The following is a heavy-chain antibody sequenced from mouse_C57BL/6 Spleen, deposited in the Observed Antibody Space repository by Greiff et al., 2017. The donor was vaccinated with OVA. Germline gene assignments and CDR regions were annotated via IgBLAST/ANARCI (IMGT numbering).Heavy chain of an antibody. CDR2: IDPNSGGT. D-gene: IGHD2-3*01. CDR3: ARYPIYDGYYAWFAY. CDR1: GYTFTSYW. J-gene: IGHJ3*01. Sequence: QVQLKQSGAELVKPGASVKLSCKASGYTFTSYWMHWVKQRPGRGLEWIGRIDPNSGGTKYNEKFKSKATLTVDKPSSTAYMQLSSLTSEDSAVYYCARYPIYDGYYAWFAYWGQGTLVTVSA. V-gene: IGHV1-72*01.